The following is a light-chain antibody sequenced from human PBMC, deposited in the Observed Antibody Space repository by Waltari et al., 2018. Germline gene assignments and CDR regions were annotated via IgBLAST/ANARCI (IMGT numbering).Light chain of an antibody. CDR1: ILGDKY. Sequence: SSVLPQTPSVSVSPGQTATIGLYGAILGDKYVSWYQQKEGQSPVQVVYEDYNRPSGIPERFSGSSSGNTATLTISGTQAVDEADYYCHVWDTNTGVFGGGTKVTVL. CDR3: HVWDTNTGV. V-gene: IGLV3-1*01. J-gene: IGLJ2*01. CDR2: EDY.